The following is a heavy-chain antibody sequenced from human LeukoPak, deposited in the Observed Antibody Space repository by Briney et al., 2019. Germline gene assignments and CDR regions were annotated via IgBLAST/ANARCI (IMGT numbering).Heavy chain of an antibody. CDR1: GGSISSGGLS. Sequence: SQTLSLTCTVSGGSISSGGLSWSWIRQPPGKGLEWIGYIYHSGSTYYNPSLKSRVTISMDRSKNQFSLKLTSVTAADTAVYYCARDNNVWGQGILVTVSS. J-gene: IGHJ4*02. CDR2: IYHSGST. D-gene: IGHD1-14*01. V-gene: IGHV4-30-2*01. CDR3: ARDNNV.